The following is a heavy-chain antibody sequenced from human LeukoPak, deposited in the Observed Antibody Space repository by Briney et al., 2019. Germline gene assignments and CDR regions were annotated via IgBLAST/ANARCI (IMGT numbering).Heavy chain of an antibody. CDR1: GFTFGSYW. CDR3: AIIPRAAAGPSARSPFHY. Sequence: GGSLRFSCQVSGFTFGSYWRNWVRQAPGRGLEWVANIRQDGSDKYYVDSVKGRFTISRDNAKNSLYLQMNSLRAEDTAVYYCAIIPRAAAGPSARSPFHYWGQGTLVTVSS. V-gene: IGHV3-7*01. D-gene: IGHD6-13*01. J-gene: IGHJ4*02. CDR2: IRQDGSDK.